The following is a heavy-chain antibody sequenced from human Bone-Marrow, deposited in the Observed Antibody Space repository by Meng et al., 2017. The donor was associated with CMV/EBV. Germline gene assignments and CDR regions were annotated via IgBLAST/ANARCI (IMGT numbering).Heavy chain of an antibody. Sequence: ASVKVSCMSTGYIFTSYGISWVRQAPGQGLEWMGWISAYNGNTNYAQKLQGRVTMTTDTSTRTAHMELRRMRSDDTAVYYCATSSLGGYYGPVDYWGQGTLVTVSS. CDR3: ATSSLGGYYGPVDY. CDR1: GYIFTSYG. D-gene: IGHD3-3*01. J-gene: IGHJ4*02. CDR2: ISAYNGNT. V-gene: IGHV1-18*01.